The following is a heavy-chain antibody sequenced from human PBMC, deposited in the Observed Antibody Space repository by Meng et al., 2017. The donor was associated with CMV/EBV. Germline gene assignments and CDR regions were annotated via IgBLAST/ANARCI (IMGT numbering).Heavy chain of an antibody. V-gene: IGHV2-5*01. Sequence: SGPTLVNPTQTLTLTCSFSGFSLRTAEVGIGWVRQPPGKALEWLALIYWNDDKRYKPSLKSGLTITKDTSRNQVVLTMSNMDVADTATYHCARAIGAGNSAYFDLWGRGTLVTVSS. CDR1: GFSLRTAEVG. J-gene: IGHJ2*01. CDR3: ARAIGAGNSAYFDL. CDR2: IYWNDDK. D-gene: IGHD4-23*01.